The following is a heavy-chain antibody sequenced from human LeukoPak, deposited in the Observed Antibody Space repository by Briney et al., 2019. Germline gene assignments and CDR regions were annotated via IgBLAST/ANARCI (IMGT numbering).Heavy chain of an antibody. CDR2: IDPSDSYT. Sequence: GESLKISCKGSGYSFTNYWISWVRQMPGKGLEWMGRIDPSDSYTNYSPSLQGHVTIPADKSISTAYLQWSSLKASDTAMYYCARHINSGYDPFDYWGQGTLVTVSS. CDR3: ARHINSGYDPFDY. V-gene: IGHV5-10-1*01. J-gene: IGHJ4*02. D-gene: IGHD5-12*01. CDR1: GYSFTNYW.